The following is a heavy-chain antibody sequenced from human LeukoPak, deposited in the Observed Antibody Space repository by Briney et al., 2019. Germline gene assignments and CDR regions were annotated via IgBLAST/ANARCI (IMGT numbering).Heavy chain of an antibody. CDR2: IKPDGSEK. J-gene: IGHJ4*02. V-gene: IGHV3-7*01. Sequence: GGSLRLSCATSGLTFSSYWMSWVRQAPGKGLEWVADIKPDGSEKNYVDSVKGRFTISRDNAKNSLYLQMNSLRAEDTAVYYCARGGSHGYWGQGTLVTVSS. CDR1: GLTFSSYW. D-gene: IGHD1-26*01. CDR3: ARGGSHGY.